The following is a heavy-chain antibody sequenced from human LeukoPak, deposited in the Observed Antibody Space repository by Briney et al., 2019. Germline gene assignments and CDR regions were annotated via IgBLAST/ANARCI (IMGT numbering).Heavy chain of an antibody. CDR3: ASTISIGAAGYYFDY. CDR2: ISSSSSFI. D-gene: IGHD6-13*01. J-gene: IGHJ4*02. V-gene: IGHV3-21*01. CDR1: GFTFSSYR. Sequence: PGGSLRLSCAATGFTFSSYRMNWVRQAPGKGLEWVSSISSSSSFIYSADSVNGRFTISRDNAKNSLYLQMNSLRAEDTAVYYCASTISIGAAGYYFDYWGQGTLVTVSS.